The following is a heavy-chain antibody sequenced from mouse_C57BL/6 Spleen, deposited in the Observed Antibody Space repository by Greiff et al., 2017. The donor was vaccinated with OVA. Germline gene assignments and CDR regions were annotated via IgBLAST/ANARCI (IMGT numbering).Heavy chain of an antibody. Sequence: EVQLVESGGDLVKPGGSLKLSCAASGFTFSSYGMSWVRQTPDKRLEWVATISSGGGYTYYPDSVKGRFTISRDKAKNTLYLQMSSLKSEDTAMYYCARQITTVVAHFDYWGQGTTLTVSS. V-gene: IGHV5-6*01. CDR1: GFTFSSYG. J-gene: IGHJ2*01. CDR3: ARQITTVVAHFDY. D-gene: IGHD1-1*01. CDR2: ISSGGGYT.